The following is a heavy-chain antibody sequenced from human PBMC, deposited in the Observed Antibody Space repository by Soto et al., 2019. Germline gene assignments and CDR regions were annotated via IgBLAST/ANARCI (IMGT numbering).Heavy chain of an antibody. V-gene: IGHV3-33*03. CDR1: GFTFSHYG. CDR2: TWPGGRGE. J-gene: IGHJ4*02. CDR3: EEDEDTSSQFSLLDF. Sequence: QVQLVESGGGVVQPGTSLRLSCAASGFTFSHYGIHWVRQAPGKGLEWVALTWPGGRGENYADSVRGRFTVSRDNSKTTVNLQRNRLRGEDAAVYYGEEDEDTSSQFSLLDFRGQGTLVTVSS. D-gene: IGHD2-2*01.